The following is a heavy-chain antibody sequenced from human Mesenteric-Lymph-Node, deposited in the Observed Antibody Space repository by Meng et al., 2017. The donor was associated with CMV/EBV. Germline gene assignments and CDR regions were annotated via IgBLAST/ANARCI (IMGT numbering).Heavy chain of an antibody. D-gene: IGHD2-8*02. CDR1: GFTFSNTA. V-gene: IGHV3-23*01. J-gene: IGHJ4*02. Sequence: GESLKISCAVSGFTFSNTAMSWVRQPPGKGLEWVTAISGNGVAAFYADSVRGRLTISRDNSKNILYLQMNSLSAEDTAVYYCAHGGYCTVSACRQVDYWGQGTLVTVSS. CDR3: AHGGYCTVSACRQVDY. CDR2: ISGNGVAA.